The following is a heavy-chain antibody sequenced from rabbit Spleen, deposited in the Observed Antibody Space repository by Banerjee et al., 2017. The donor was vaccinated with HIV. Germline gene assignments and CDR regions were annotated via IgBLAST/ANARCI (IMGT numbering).Heavy chain of an antibody. CDR1: GFSFSAGYY. Sequence: QSLEESGGGLVQPEGSLTLTCTASGFSFSAGYYMCWVRQAPGKGLEWIACIGIGSGSTYYASWAKGRFTISKTSSTTVTLQMTSLTAADTATYFCAREGYGTNTGGGNLWGQGTLVTVS. D-gene: IGHD1-1*01. V-gene: IGHV1S40*01. CDR3: AREGYGTNTGGGNL. CDR2: IGIGSGST. J-gene: IGHJ4*01.